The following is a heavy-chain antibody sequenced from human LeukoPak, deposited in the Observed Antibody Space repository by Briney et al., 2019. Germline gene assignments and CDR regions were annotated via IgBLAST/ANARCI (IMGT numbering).Heavy chain of an antibody. J-gene: IGHJ4*02. CDR2: TWYDGSNK. CDR3: TTDRELSYYDILTGYFPLPRN. D-gene: IGHD3-9*01. V-gene: IGHV3-33*01. CDR1: GFTFSNFG. Sequence: GGSLRLSCAASGFTFSNFGMHWVRQAPDKGLEWVAATWYDGSNKYYADSVKGRFTISRDNSKNTVYLQMNSLRAEDTAVYYCTTDRELSYYDILTGYFPLPRNWGQGTLVTVSS.